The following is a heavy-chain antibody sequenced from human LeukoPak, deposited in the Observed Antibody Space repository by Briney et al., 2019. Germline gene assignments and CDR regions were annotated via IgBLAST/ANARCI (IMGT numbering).Heavy chain of an antibody. D-gene: IGHD6-19*01. Sequence: SVKVSCKASGGTFSSYAISWVRQAPGQGLEWMGGIIPIFGTANYAQKFQGRVTITADESTSTAYMELSSLRSEDTAVYYCARHSSGLYYFDYWGQGTLVTVSS. CDR3: ARHSSGLYYFDY. CDR2: IIPIFGTA. V-gene: IGHV1-69*13. CDR1: GGTFSSYA. J-gene: IGHJ4*02.